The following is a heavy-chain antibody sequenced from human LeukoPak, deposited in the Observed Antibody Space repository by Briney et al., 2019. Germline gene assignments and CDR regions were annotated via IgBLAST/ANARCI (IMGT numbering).Heavy chain of an antibody. CDR2: ISGSGGST. J-gene: IGHJ5*02. CDR1: GFTFSSYA. V-gene: IGHV3-23*01. Sequence: PGGSLRLSCAASGFTFSSYAMSWVRQAPGKGLEWVSAISGSGGSTYYADSVKGRFTISRDNSKNTLYLQMNSLRAEDTAVYHCAKAGGSSRAFDPWGQGTLVTVSS. D-gene: IGHD6-13*01. CDR3: AKAGGSSRAFDP.